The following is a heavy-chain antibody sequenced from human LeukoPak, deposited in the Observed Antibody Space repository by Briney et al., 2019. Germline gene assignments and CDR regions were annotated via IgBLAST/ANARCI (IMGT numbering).Heavy chain of an antibody. V-gene: IGHV4-39*07. CDR1: GGSISSSSYY. J-gene: IGHJ4*02. CDR2: IYYSGST. D-gene: IGHD3-22*01. CDR3: ASGNNYYDSSGYFAISD. Sequence: NPSETLSLTCTVSGGSISSSSYYWGWIRQPPGKGLEWIGSIYYSGSTYYNPSLKSRVTISVDTSKNQFSLKLSSVTAADTAVYYCASGNNYYDSSGYFAISDWGQGTLVTVSS.